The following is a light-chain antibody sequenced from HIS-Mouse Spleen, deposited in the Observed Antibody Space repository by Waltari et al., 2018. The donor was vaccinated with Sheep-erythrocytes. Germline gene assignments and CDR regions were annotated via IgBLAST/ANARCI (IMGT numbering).Light chain of an antibody. CDR1: SSDVGGYNY. Sequence: QSALTQPRSVSGSPGQSVTISCTGTSSDVGGYNYVTWYQQHPGKAPKLMIYDVSKRPSGVPDRCSGSKSGNTASLTISGLQAEDEADYYCCSYAGSYNHVFATGTKVTVL. CDR3: CSYAGSYNHV. CDR2: DVS. J-gene: IGLJ1*01. V-gene: IGLV2-11*01.